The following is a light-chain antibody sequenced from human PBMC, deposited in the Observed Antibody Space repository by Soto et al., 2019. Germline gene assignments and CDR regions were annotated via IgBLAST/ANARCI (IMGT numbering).Light chain of an antibody. CDR3: QKYNGVPFT. Sequence: DIQMTQSPSSLSASIGDRVTITCRASQGISTFLAWYQQKPGKVHKLLIYAASTLQSGVPSRFSGGGSETDFTLTISSLQPEYVGTYYCQKYNGVPFTLGQGTKLEI. J-gene: IGKJ2*01. CDR1: QGISTF. CDR2: AAS. V-gene: IGKV1-27*01.